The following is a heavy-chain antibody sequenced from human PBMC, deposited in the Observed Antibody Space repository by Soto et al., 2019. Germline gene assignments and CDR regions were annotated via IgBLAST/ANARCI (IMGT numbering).Heavy chain of an antibody. CDR3: ARDHSSLVAGFFDY. J-gene: IGHJ4*02. Sequence: VGSLRLSCAASGFTFTNYAMHWVRQAPGKGLEWVAVISYDGSNKYFADSVKGRFTLSRDNSKNTLYLQMNSLRPEDTAVYSCARDHSSLVAGFFDYWGQGTLVTVSS. CDR1: GFTFTNYA. V-gene: IGHV3-30-3*01. CDR2: ISYDGSNK. D-gene: IGHD5-12*01.